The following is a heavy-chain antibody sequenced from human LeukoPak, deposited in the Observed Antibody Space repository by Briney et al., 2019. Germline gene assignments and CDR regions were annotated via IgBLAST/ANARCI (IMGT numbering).Heavy chain of an antibody. CDR3: ARVSPRIAAAVGDY. D-gene: IGHD6-13*01. V-gene: IGHV1-2*02. CDR2: INPNSGGT. Sequence: GASVKVSCKASGYTFTDYYMHWVRQAPGRGLEWMGWINPNSGGTNYAQKFQGRVTMTRDTSISTAYVDLSRLRSDDTAVYYCARVSPRIAAAVGDYWGQGTLVTVSS. CDR1: GYTFTDYY. J-gene: IGHJ4*02.